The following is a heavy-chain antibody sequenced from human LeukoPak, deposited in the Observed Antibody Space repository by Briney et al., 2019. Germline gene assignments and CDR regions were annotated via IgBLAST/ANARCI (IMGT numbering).Heavy chain of an antibody. CDR2: IHHSGST. V-gene: IGHV4-34*01. D-gene: IGHD3-16*02. Sequence: SETLSLTCAVYGGSFSGYYWSWIRQHPGKGLELVGEIHHSGSTNYNPSLKSRVTISVDTSKNQHSLKLSSVTAADTAVYYCGRGGPYTGAYVWGRYRSITIFVYWGQGTLVTVSS. J-gene: IGHJ4*02. CDR1: GGSFSGYY. CDR3: GRGGPYTGAYVWGRYRSITIFVY.